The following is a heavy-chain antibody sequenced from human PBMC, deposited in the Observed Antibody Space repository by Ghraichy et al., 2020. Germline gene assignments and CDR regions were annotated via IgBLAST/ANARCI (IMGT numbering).Heavy chain of an antibody. J-gene: IGHJ6*02. Sequence: SQTLSLTCTVSVGSISSSSYYWGWIRQPPGKGLEWIGSIYYSGSTYYNPSLKSRVTISVDTSKNQFSLKLSSVTAADTAVYYCARPLSRGYYYYGMDVWGQGTTVTVSS. D-gene: IGHD2-15*01. CDR3: ARPLSRGYYYYGMDV. V-gene: IGHV4-39*01. CDR1: VGSISSSSYY. CDR2: IYYSGST.